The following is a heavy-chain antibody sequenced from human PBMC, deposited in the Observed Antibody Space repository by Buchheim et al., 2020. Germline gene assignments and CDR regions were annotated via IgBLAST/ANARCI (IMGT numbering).Heavy chain of an antibody. D-gene: IGHD4-11*01. Sequence: QVKLQETGPGLIKPSQALSLTCTVSGDSISRGGYYWTWVRQHPGKGLEWIGYIFHNGEVSYNPSLNSRLSITVDKSQNKFSLRLSSVTAADTAVYFCARESTVNSHYMDIWGKGTT. V-gene: IGHV4-31*03. CDR3: ARESTVNSHYMDI. CDR2: IFHNGEV. J-gene: IGHJ6*03. CDR1: GDSISRGGYY.